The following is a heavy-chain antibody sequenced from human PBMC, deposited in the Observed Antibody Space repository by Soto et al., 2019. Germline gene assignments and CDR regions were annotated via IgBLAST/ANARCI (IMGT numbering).Heavy chain of an antibody. CDR3: ARRGEVDWLFIRLDYFDY. CDR1: GYAFTNYA. V-gene: IGHV3-30-3*01. D-gene: IGHD3-9*01. Sequence: SLKVSCKASGYAFTNYAMRWVRQAPGKGREWVAVISYDGSNKYCADSVKGRFTISRDNSKNTLYLQMNSLRAEDTAVYYCARRGEVDWLFIRLDYFDYWGKRTLVTVSP. CDR2: ISYDGSNK. J-gene: IGHJ4*02.